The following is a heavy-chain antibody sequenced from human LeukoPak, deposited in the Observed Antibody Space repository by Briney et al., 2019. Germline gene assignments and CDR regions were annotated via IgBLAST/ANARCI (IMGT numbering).Heavy chain of an antibody. V-gene: IGHV1-18*01. D-gene: IGHD2-15*01. J-gene: IGHJ4*02. CDR2: ISAYNGNT. CDR3: ARSFQYCSGGSCYYFDY. CDR1: GYTFTSYG. Sequence: ASVKVSCKASGYTFTSYGISWVRRAPGQGLEWMGWISAYNGNTNYAQKLQGRVTMTTDTSTSTAYMELRSLRSDDTAVYYCARSFQYCSGGSCYYFDYWGQGTLVTVSS.